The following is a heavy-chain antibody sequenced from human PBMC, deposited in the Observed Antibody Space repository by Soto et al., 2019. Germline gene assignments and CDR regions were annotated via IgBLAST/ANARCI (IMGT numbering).Heavy chain of an antibody. D-gene: IGHD2-21*02. V-gene: IGHV2-5*02. J-gene: IGHJ5*02. CDR1: GFSLSTSGGG. CDR2: IYWDDDK. CDR3: AHSRGGGNSAWFDP. Sequence: QITLKESGPTLVKPTQTLTLTCTFSGFSLSTSGGGVGWIRQPPGKALEWLALIYWDDDKRYSPSLKNRLTITKDTPNDQVVLTMTNMDPVDTATYYCAHSRGGGNSAWFDPWGQGTLVTVSS.